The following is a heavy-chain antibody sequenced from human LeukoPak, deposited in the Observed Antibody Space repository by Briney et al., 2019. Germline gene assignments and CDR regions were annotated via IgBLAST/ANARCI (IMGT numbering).Heavy chain of an antibody. V-gene: IGHV1-2*02. Sequence: ASVKVSCKASGYTFSGYYMLWVLLAPGPPLEWYAWIDANTDGTNYAQRFQGMVVMTRNTSISTAHIELSRLRSDDTAVYYCARGRLEDYFDYWGQGTLVTVSS. CDR2: IDANTDGT. CDR3: ARGRLEDYFDY. J-gene: IGHJ4*02. CDR1: GYTFSGYY.